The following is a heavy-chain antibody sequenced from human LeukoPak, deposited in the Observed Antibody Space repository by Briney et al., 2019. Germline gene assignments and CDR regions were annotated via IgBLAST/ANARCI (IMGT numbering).Heavy chain of an antibody. D-gene: IGHD7-27*01. CDR3: ARGNWGTFLDY. J-gene: IGHJ4*02. V-gene: IGHV4-59*01. CDR1: GDSISSYY. Sequence: SETLSLTCTVSGDSISSYYWSWIRQPPRKGLEWIGYIFHSGSTNYNPSLKSRVTISADTSKKHFSLKLSTVTAADTAVYYCARGNWGTFLDYWGQGTLVTVSS. CDR2: IFHSGST.